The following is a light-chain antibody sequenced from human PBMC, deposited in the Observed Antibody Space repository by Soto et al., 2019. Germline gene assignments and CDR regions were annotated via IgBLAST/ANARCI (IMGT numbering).Light chain of an antibody. Sequence: QSVLTQPPSASAAPGQKVTISCSGSSSNIGKNYVSWYQRLPGTAPKLLIYDNNERSSGIPDRFSGSKSGTSATLGIAGLQTGDEADYYCGTWDTSLSAVVFGGGTKLTVL. J-gene: IGLJ2*01. CDR2: DNN. CDR3: GTWDTSLSAVV. V-gene: IGLV1-51*01. CDR1: SSNIGKNY.